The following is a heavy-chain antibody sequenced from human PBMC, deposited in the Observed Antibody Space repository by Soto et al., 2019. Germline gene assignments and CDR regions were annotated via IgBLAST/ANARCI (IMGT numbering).Heavy chain of an antibody. CDR3: ARDSGKGAYFDY. Sequence: EVQLVESGGGLVQPGGSQRLSCVASGFTFSDHYMDWVRQAPGKGLEWVGRIRNKANSYTTDYAASVKGRFTISRDDSKDSLYLPMNSLKTEDTAIYSCARDSGKGAYFDYWGHGTLATVSS. CDR1: GFTFSDHY. CDR2: IRNKANSYTT. D-gene: IGHD1-26*01. J-gene: IGHJ4*01. V-gene: IGHV3-72*01.